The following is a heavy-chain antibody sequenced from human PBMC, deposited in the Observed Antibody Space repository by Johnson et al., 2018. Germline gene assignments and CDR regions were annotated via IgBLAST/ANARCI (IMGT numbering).Heavy chain of an antibody. CDR3: TTEPPVMTTLVAFEI. CDR2: IKSKTAGGTT. CDR1: GFTFSNAW. V-gene: IGHV3-15*07. Sequence: VELVESGGGVVKPGGSLRLSCAASGFTFSNAWMNWVRQAPGKGLEWVGRIKSKTAGGTTDYAAPVKGRFSNSRGDAKNTRYLQMNSLKAEDTAVYYCTTEPPVMTTLVAFEIWGQGTMVTVSS. J-gene: IGHJ3*02. D-gene: IGHD4-23*01.